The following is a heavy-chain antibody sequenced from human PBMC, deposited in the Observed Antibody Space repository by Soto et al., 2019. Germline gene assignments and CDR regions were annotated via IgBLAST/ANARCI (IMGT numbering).Heavy chain of an antibody. Sequence: QVQLQQWGAGLLKPSETLSLTYTVDGGSFSGYYWIWISQPPGKGLQWIGEIYHSGTTTYNPSLKSRVTISLDTSKNQFSLKLSSVTAADTSVYFCARGPEYYYGGSGYADTWGQGTLVTVSS. CDR2: IYHSGTT. J-gene: IGHJ5*02. CDR1: GGSFSGYY. V-gene: IGHV4-34*02. CDR3: ARGPEYYYGGSGYADT. D-gene: IGHD3-22*01.